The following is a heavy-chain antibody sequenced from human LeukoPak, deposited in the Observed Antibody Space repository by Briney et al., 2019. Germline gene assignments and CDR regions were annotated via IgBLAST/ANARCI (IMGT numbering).Heavy chain of an antibody. Sequence: GGSLRLSCVASGFTFSRYDMHWVRQVTGKGLEWDSTIGTAGDTYSPGSVTGGFTISRENAKNSLYLQMNSLRAGDTAVYYCAKGYGWEASYYYYYMDVWGKGTTVTVSS. J-gene: IGHJ6*03. CDR2: IGTAGDT. D-gene: IGHD2-8*02. CDR1: GFTFSRYD. V-gene: IGHV3-13*04. CDR3: AKGYGWEASYYYYYMDV.